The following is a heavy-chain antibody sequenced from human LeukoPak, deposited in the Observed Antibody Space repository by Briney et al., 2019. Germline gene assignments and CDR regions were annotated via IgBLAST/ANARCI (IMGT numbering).Heavy chain of an antibody. Sequence: SETLSLTCTVSGGSISSYYWTWIRQPPGKGLEWIGYIYYSGSTNYNPSLKSRVTISVDTSKNQFSLKLTSVTAADTAVYYCARDQYYDVSTYYEIDYWGQGTLVTVSS. V-gene: IGHV4-59*01. CDR3: ARDQYYDVSTYYEIDY. J-gene: IGHJ4*02. CDR1: GGSISSYY. CDR2: IYYSGST. D-gene: IGHD3-22*01.